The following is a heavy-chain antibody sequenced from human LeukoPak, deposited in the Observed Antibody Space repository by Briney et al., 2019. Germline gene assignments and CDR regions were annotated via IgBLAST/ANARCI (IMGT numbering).Heavy chain of an antibody. CDR2: IKSKTDGGTT. CDR3: TTVHLFCSSTSCYVDY. J-gene: IGHJ4*02. V-gene: IGHV3-15*01. D-gene: IGHD2-2*01. Sequence: GGSLRLSCAASGFTFTTYWMSWVRQAPGKGLEWVGRIKSKTDGGTTDYAAPVKGRFTISRDDSKNTLYLQMNSLKTEDTAVYYCTTVHLFCSSTSCYVDYWGQGTLVTVSS. CDR1: GFTFTTYW.